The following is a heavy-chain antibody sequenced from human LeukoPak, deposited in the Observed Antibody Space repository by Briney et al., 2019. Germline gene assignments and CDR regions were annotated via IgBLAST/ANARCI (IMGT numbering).Heavy chain of an antibody. Sequence: ASVKVSCTVSGYKLTHLSMHWVRQAPGKGLEWMGGFHPENGDTIYAQKFQGRVTMTADTSTDTVYIELSSLRSDDTAVYYCARGFYSSSWYSAEYFQHWGQGTLVTVSS. CDR2: FHPENGDT. CDR3: ARGFYSSSWYSAEYFQH. J-gene: IGHJ1*01. D-gene: IGHD6-13*01. CDR1: GYKLTHLS. V-gene: IGHV1-24*01.